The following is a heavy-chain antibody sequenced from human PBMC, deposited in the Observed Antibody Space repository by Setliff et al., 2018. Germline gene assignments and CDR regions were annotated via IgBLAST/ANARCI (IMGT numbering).Heavy chain of an antibody. Sequence: GASVKVSCKASGYTFTSYAMNWVRQAPGQGLEWMGWINTNTGNPTYAQGFTGRFVFSLDTSVSTAYLQISSLKAEDTAVYYCARVSITMVRGVIISYYYYGMDVWGQGTTVTVS. J-gene: IGHJ6*02. CDR1: GYTFTSYA. CDR2: INTNTGNP. CDR3: ARVSITMVRGVIISYYYYGMDV. V-gene: IGHV7-4-1*02. D-gene: IGHD3-10*01.